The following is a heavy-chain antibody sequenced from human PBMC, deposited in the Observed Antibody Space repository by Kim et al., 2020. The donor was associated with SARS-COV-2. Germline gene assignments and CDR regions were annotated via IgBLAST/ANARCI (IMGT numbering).Heavy chain of an antibody. J-gene: IGHJ4*02. V-gene: IGHV5-51*01. Sequence: RYSPSFQGQVTISADKSISTAYLQWSSLKASDTAMYYCARRDEGQWLAYGYWGQGTLVTVSS. CDR3: ARRDEGQWLAYGY. D-gene: IGHD6-19*01.